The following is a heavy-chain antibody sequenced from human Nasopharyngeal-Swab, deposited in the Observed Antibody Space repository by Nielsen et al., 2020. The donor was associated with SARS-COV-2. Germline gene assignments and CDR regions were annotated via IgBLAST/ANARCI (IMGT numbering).Heavy chain of an antibody. CDR1: GYTFTGYY. Sequence: ASVKVSCKASGYTFTGYYMHWVRQAPGKGLEWMGGFDPEDGETIYAQKFQGRVTMTEDTSTDTAYMELSSLRSEDTAVYYCATVLLWFGDHAEYFQHWGQGTLVTVSS. CDR3: ATVLLWFGDHAEYFQH. J-gene: IGHJ1*01. CDR2: FDPEDGET. D-gene: IGHD3-10*01. V-gene: IGHV1-24*01.